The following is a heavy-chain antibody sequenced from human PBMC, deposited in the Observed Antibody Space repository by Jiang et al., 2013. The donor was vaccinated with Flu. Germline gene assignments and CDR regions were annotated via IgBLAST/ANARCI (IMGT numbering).Heavy chain of an antibody. V-gene: IGHV1-2*02. J-gene: IGHJ4*02. Sequence: EVKKPGASVKVSCKASGYTFTGYYMHWVRQAPGQGLEWMGWINPNSGGTSYAQKFQGRVTMTRDTSIRTAYMELSRLRSDDTAVYYGARDLVVVVAASWYFDYWGQGTLVTVSS. CDR2: INPNSGGT. CDR1: GYTFTGYY. CDR3: ARDLVVVVAASWYFDY. D-gene: IGHD2-15*01.